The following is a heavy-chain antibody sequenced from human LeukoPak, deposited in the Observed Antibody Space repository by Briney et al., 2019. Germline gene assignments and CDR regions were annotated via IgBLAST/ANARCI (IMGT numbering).Heavy chain of an antibody. V-gene: IGHV3-48*01. CDR2: IGGSGTTI. CDR1: GFSFSTYS. Sequence: PGGSLRLSCAASGFSFSTYSMNWVRQAPGKGLEWVSYIGGSGTTIYYADSVKGRFTISRDNAKKVLYLQMSSLRAEDTAVYYCARARDCGDYPPDYWGQGTLVTVSS. D-gene: IGHD4-17*01. J-gene: IGHJ4*02. CDR3: ARARDCGDYPPDY.